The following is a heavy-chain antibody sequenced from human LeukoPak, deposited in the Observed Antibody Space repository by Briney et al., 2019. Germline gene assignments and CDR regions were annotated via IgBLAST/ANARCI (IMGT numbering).Heavy chain of an antibody. D-gene: IGHD6-6*01. V-gene: IGHV1-69*04. J-gene: IGHJ5*02. CDR3: ARTTSIAARPDRRWFDP. CDR1: GGTFSSYA. CDR2: IIPILGIA. Sequence: GASVKVSCKASGGTFSSYAISWVRQAPGQGLEWMGRIIPILGIANYAQKFQGRVTITADKSTSTAYMELSSLRSEDTAVYYCARTTSIAARPDRRWFDPWGQGTLVTVSS.